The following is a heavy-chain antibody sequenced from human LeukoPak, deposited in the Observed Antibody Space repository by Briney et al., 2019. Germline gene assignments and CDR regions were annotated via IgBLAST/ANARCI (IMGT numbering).Heavy chain of an antibody. D-gene: IGHD6-6*01. CDR3: ARRIRGSSSDY. J-gene: IGHJ4*02. V-gene: IGHV4-38-2*02. CDR2: IYHSGST. Sequence: PSETLSLTCTVSGNSISSTYYWGWIRQPPGKGLEWIATIYHSGSTNYNPSLKSRVTISVDTSKNQFSLKLSSVTAADTAVYYCARRIRGSSSDYWGQGTLVTVSS. CDR1: GNSISSTYY.